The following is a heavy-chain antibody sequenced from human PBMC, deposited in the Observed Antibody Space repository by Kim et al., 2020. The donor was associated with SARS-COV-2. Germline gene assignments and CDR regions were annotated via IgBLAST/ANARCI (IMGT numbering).Heavy chain of an antibody. CDR2: ISYDGSNK. J-gene: IGHJ5*02. Sequence: GGSLRLSCAASGFTFSSYGMHWVRQAPGKGLEWVAVISYDGSNKYYADSVKGRFTISRDNSKNTLYLQMNSLRAEDTAVYYCANQQVDYGDYYWFDPWGQGTLVTVSP. CDR3: ANQQVDYGDYYWFDP. D-gene: IGHD4-17*01. V-gene: IGHV3-30*18. CDR1: GFTFSSYG.